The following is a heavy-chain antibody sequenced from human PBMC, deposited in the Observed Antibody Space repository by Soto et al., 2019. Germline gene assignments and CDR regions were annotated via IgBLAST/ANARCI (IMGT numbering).Heavy chain of an antibody. Sequence: SETLSLTCAVSGYSISSNNWWGWIRQPTGKGLEWIGYIYYNGTTYYNPSLKSRVTMSVDTSKNQFSLKLTSVTAVDTAVYYCARREIQGPIDYWGQGT. V-gene: IGHV4-28*01. CDR2: IYYNGTT. CDR1: GYSISSNNW. J-gene: IGHJ4*02. D-gene: IGHD1-26*01. CDR3: ARREIQGPIDY.